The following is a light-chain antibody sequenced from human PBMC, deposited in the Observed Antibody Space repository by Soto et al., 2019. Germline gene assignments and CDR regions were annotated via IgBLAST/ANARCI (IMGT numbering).Light chain of an antibody. CDR3: QQFSYYSRT. Sequence: DIQMTQSPSTLSAYVGDRVTITCRASQSVNSWLAWYQQKPGRAPKLLIYSVSNLDSGVPSRFSGSGSGTEFTLTISSLQPDDFATYYCQQFSYYSRTFGQGTKVDIK. CDR2: SVS. V-gene: IGKV1-5*01. J-gene: IGKJ1*01. CDR1: QSVNSW.